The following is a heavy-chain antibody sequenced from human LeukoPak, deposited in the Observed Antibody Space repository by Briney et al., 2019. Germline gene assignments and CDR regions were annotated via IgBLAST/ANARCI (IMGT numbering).Heavy chain of an antibody. J-gene: IGHJ4*02. D-gene: IGHD1-26*01. V-gene: IGHV3-74*01. CDR2: IDTDGTST. CDR3: ARVGGSYSIDY. Sequence: GGSLRLSCAASSFSFNSYWVLWVRQAPGKGLVWVSRIDTDGTSTTYADSVEGRFTISRDNAKNTLYLQMSSLRAEDTAVYYCARVGGSYSIDYWGQGTLVTVSS. CDR1: SFSFNSYW.